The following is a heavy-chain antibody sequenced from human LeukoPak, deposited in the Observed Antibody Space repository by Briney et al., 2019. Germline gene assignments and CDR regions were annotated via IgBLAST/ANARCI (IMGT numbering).Heavy chain of an antibody. CDR1: GYTSTSYA. CDR3: ARSPYDSSGYPLDY. J-gene: IGHJ4*02. D-gene: IGHD3-22*01. CDR2: INAGNGNT. V-gene: IGHV1-3*03. Sequence: ASVKVSCKASGYTSTSYAMHWVRQAPGQRLEWMGWINAGNGNTKYSQGFQGRVTITRDTSASTAYMELSSLRSEDMAVYYCARSPYDSSGYPLDYWGQGTLVTVSS.